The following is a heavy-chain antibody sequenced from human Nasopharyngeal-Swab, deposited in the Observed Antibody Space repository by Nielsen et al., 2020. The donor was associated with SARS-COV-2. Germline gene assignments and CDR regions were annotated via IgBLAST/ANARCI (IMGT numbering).Heavy chain of an antibody. Sequence: GESLKISCAASGFTFSSYGMHWVRQAPGKGLGWVAVISYDGSNKYYADSVKGRFTISRDNSKNTLYLQMNSLRAEDTAVYYCATGSTTVVTPEYYYYMDVWGKGTTVTVSS. V-gene: IGHV3-30*03. CDR3: ATGSTTVVTPEYYYYMDV. D-gene: IGHD4-23*01. CDR1: GFTFSSYG. CDR2: ISYDGSNK. J-gene: IGHJ6*03.